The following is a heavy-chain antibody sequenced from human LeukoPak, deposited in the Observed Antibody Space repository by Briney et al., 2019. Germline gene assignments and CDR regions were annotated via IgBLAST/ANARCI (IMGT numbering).Heavy chain of an antibody. Sequence: PSETLSLTCTVSGGSINSYYWSWIRQPPGKGLEWIGYIYYSGSTNYNPSLKSRVTISVDTSKNQFSLKLSSVTAADTAVYYCARRLYYHHSSGYYYTFDVWGQGTMVTVSS. CDR1: GGSINSYY. V-gene: IGHV4-59*08. D-gene: IGHD3-22*01. J-gene: IGHJ3*01. CDR2: IYYSGST. CDR3: ARRLYYHHSSGYYYTFDV.